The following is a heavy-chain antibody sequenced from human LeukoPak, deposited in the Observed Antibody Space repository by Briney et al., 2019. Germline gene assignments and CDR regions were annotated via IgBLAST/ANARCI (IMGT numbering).Heavy chain of an antibody. V-gene: IGHV3-33*01. CDR3: ARAVGYDASTETAMDGLDY. J-gene: IGHJ4*02. CDR1: GFIFRRNG. Sequence: PGGSLRLSCAASGFIFRRNGMHWVRQVPGKGLEGVALIWYEGSKTYYADSVKGRFTISRDNSRNTLFLQMNSLRAEDTAVYYCARAVGYDASTETAMDGLDYWGQGTLVTVSS. D-gene: IGHD5-18*01. CDR2: IWYEGSKT.